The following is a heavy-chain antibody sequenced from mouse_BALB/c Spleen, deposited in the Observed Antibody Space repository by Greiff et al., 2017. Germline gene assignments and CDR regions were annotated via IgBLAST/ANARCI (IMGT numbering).Heavy chain of an antibody. V-gene: IGHV1-7*01. J-gene: IGHJ1*01. CDR3: ARSLPLDV. Sequence: VQLQQSGAELAKPGASVKMSCKASGYTFTSYWMHWVKQRPGQGLEWIGYINPSTGYTEYNQKFKDKATLTADKSSSTAYMQLSSLTSEDSAVYYCARSLPLDVWGAGTTVTVSS. CDR1: GYTFTSYW. CDR2: INPSTGYT.